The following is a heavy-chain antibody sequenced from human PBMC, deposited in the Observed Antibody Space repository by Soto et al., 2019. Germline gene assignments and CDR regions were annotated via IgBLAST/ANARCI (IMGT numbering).Heavy chain of an antibody. V-gene: IGHV3-23*01. J-gene: IGHJ4*02. D-gene: IGHD3-22*01. CDR1: GFTFSSYA. Sequence: GGSLRLSCAASGFTFSSYAMSWVRQAPGKGLEWVSAISGSGGSTYYADSVKGRFTISRDNSKNTLYLQMNSLRAEDTAVYFCAKDRTRHYYDSSGSFDYWGQGTLVTVSS. CDR3: AKDRTRHYYDSSGSFDY. CDR2: ISGSGGST.